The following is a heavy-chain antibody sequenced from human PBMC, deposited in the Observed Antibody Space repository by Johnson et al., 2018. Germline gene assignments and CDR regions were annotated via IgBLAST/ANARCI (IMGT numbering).Heavy chain of an antibody. CDR3: ASGGMVGEYYGMDV. CDR2: IYYTGDT. V-gene: IGHV4-59*01. Sequence: QVQLQESGPGLMKPSETLSLTCTVSGGSISRYYWTWVRQPPGKGLEWVGHIYYTGDTSYNPSLKSRVTISVDTSKNPFSLKLNSLTSADTAVYYCASGGMVGEYYGMDVWGQGTTVTVSS. D-gene: IGHD1-26*01. CDR1: GGSISRYY. J-gene: IGHJ6*02.